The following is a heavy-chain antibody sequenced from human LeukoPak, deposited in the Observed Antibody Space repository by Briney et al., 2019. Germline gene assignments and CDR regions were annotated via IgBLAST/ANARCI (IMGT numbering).Heavy chain of an antibody. Sequence: ASVKVSCKASGYTFTSYGISWVRQAPGQGLEWMGWISAYSGNTNYAQKLQGRVTMTTDTSTSTAYMELRSLRSDDTAVYYCARGPNKSDGGNSGSAWFDPWGQGTLVTVSS. CDR3: ARGPNKSDGGNSGSAWFDP. V-gene: IGHV1-18*01. D-gene: IGHD4-23*01. CDR1: GYTFTSYG. J-gene: IGHJ5*02. CDR2: ISAYSGNT.